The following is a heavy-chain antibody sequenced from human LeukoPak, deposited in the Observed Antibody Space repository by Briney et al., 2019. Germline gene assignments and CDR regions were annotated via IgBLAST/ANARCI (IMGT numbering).Heavy chain of an antibody. D-gene: IGHD4-11*01. V-gene: IGHV3-48*03. CDR3: ARAVDDYSNYGIRDDTFDY. Sequence: GGSLRLSCAASGFTFSSYEMNWVRQAPGKGLEWVSYISSSGSTIYYADSVKGRFTISRDNAEDSLYLQMNSLRAEDTAVYYCARAVDDYSNYGIRDDTFDYWGQGTLVTVSS. CDR1: GFTFSSYE. CDR2: ISSSGSTI. J-gene: IGHJ4*02.